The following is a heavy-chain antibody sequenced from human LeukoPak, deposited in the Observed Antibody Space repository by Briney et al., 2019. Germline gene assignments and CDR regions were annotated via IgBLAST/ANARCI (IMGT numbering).Heavy chain of an antibody. CDR3: AIGRGGQQLGDY. CDR2: IYPDDSDT. J-gene: IGHJ4*02. CDR1: EYSFPNYC. D-gene: IGHD6-13*01. Sequence: GESLKISCKHSEYSFPNYCIGWVRQMPGKGLEWMGIIYPDDSDTRYSPSFQGQVTISADRSISTAYLQWSSLKASDSAMYYCAIGRGGQQLGDYWGQGTLVTVSS. V-gene: IGHV5-51*01.